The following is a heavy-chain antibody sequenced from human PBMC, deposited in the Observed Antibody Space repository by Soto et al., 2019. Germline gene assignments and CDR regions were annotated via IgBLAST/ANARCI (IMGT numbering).Heavy chain of an antibody. CDR2: IYYSGST. J-gene: IGHJ5*02. V-gene: IGHV4-59*02. Sequence: SETLSLTCTVSGGSVSGYYWSWIRQPPGKGLEWIGYIYYSGSTNYNPSLKSRVTISVDTSKNQFSLKLNAVTAADTAVYYCARDDCTDGGNNWFDPWGQGTLVTVSS. CDR1: GGSVSGYY. CDR3: ARDDCTDGGNNWFDP. D-gene: IGHD2-21*01.